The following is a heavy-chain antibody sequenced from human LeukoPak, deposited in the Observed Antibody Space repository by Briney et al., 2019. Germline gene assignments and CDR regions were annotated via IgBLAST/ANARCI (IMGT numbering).Heavy chain of an antibody. V-gene: IGHV3-74*01. CDR2: ISPTGSTT. CDR3: ARGPNSNWSGLDF. D-gene: IGHD6-6*01. Sequence: RGSLTLSCTASGFSFSGHWMHWARQLPGKGLVWVSRISPTGSTTSYADSVKGRFTVSRDNAKNTLYLQVNNLRAEDTAVYYCARGPNSNWSGLDFWGQGTLLTVSS. J-gene: IGHJ4*02. CDR1: GFSFSGHW.